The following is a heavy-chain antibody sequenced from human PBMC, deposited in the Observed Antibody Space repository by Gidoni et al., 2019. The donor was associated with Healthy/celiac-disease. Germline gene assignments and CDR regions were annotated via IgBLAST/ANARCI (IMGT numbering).Heavy chain of an antibody. CDR1: GFPFDDYG. CDR3: ARAGLGCSSTSCYVDYYYGMDV. CDR2: INWNGGST. D-gene: IGHD2-2*01. Sequence: EVQLVESGGGVVRPGGSLRLSCAASGFPFDDYGMSWVRQAPGKGLGWVSGINWNGGSTGYADSVKGRFTISRDNAKNSLYLQMNSLRAEDTALYHCARAGLGCSSTSCYVDYYYGMDVWGQGTTVTVSS. V-gene: IGHV3-20*01. J-gene: IGHJ6*02.